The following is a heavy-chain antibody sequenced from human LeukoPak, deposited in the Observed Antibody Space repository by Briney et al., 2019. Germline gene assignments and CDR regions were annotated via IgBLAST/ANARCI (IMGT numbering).Heavy chain of an antibody. CDR1: GFTVISNY. Sequence: SGGSLRLSCAVSGFTVISNYMSWVRQAPGKGLEWVSIIYSSGTTYYADSVKGRFTISRDNFKNTLYLQMNTLRAEDTAVYYCARWAVSGRNCFDYWGQGTLVTVSS. V-gene: IGHV3-66*01. D-gene: IGHD6-19*01. CDR3: ARWAVSGRNCFDY. CDR2: IYSSGTT. J-gene: IGHJ4*02.